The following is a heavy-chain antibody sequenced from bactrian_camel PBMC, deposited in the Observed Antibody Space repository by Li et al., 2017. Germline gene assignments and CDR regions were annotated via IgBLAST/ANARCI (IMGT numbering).Heavy chain of an antibody. Sequence: VQLVESGGGSVQAGGSLTLSCTVFGLSLDVSPMGWYRQSPGSECEPVSWFSFDGRKYYSDSVKGRFTISQDNAKNMVYLQMNNLKAEDTAKYYCAAAGGSWSLPYWGQGTQVTVS. CDR3: AAAGGSWSLPY. CDR1: GLSLDVSP. CDR2: FSFDGRK. D-gene: IGHD6*01. V-gene: IGHV3S63*01. J-gene: IGHJ4*01.